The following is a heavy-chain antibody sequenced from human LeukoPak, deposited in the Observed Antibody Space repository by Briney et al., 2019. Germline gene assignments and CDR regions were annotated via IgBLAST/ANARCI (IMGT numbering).Heavy chain of an antibody. CDR1: GYTFTSYY. CDR3: ARDNSMRYYYDSSGPDAFDI. CDR2: INPSGGST. Sequence: GASVKVSCKASGYTFTSYYMHWVRQAPGQGLEWMGIINPSGGSTSYAQKFQGRVTMTRDMSTSTVYMELSSLRSEDTAVYYCARDNSMRYYYDSSGPDAFDIWGQGTMVTVSS. J-gene: IGHJ3*02. D-gene: IGHD3-22*01. V-gene: IGHV1-46*01.